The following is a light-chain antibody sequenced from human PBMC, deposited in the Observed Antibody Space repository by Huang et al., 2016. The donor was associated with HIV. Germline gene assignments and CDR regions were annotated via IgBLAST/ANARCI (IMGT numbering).Light chain of an antibody. V-gene: IGKV1-33*01. CDR3: QQYDNLSLA. CDR2: DAS. J-gene: IGKJ4*01. CDR1: QDIGKH. Sequence: DIQMTQSPSSLSASVGDRVTVTCQASQDIGKHLNWYQHKPGRAPKLLIHDASNLETVVPSRFSGSGSGIHFTFTIRSLQPEDIATYYCQQYDNLSLAFGGGTKVEIK.